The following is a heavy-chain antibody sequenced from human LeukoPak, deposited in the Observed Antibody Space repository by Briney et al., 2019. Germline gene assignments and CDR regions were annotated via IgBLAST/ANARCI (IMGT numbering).Heavy chain of an antibody. Sequence: SETLSLTCTVSGGSISSYYWSWIRQPPGKGLEWIGYIYYSGSTNYNPSLKSRVTISVDTSKNQFSLKLSSVTAADTAVYYCARQITIFGVVPRFDPWGQGTLVTVSS. D-gene: IGHD3-3*01. V-gene: IGHV4-59*08. CDR2: IYYSGST. CDR1: GGSISSYY. J-gene: IGHJ5*02. CDR3: ARQITIFGVVPRFDP.